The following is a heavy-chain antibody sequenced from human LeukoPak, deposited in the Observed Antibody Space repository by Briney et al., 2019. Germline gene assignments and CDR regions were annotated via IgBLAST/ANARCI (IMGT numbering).Heavy chain of an antibody. CDR2: VDPEDGET. J-gene: IGHJ1*01. V-gene: IGHV1-69-2*01. Sequence: ASVKVSCKASGHTFTDYYMHWVQQAPGKGLEWMGRVDPEDGETIYAEKFQGRVTITADTSTSTVYMELSSLRSEDTAVYYCARESLAARPWYFQHWGQGTLVTVSS. CDR3: ARESLAARPWYFQH. CDR1: GHTFTDYY. D-gene: IGHD6-6*01.